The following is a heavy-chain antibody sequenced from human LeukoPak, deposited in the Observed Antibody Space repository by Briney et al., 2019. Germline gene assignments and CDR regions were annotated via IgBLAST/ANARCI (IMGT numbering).Heavy chain of an antibody. Sequence: GGSLRLSCAASGFTFSSYGMHWVRQAPGKGLEWVAVIWSDESNEYYADSVKGRFTVSRDNSKNTLYLQMNSLRTEDTAVYYCARDRGGLHYFDDWGQGTLVTVSS. J-gene: IGHJ4*02. V-gene: IGHV3-33*08. CDR3: ARDRGGLHYFDD. CDR2: IWSDESNE. CDR1: GFTFSSYG.